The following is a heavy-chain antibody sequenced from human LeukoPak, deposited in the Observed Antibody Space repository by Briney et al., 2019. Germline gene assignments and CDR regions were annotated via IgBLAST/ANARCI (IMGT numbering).Heavy chain of an antibody. D-gene: IGHD3-3*01. CDR1: GFTFSSYG. CDR2: IWYDGSNK. CDR3: ARGLTYYDFWSGPNVDY. V-gene: IGHV3-33*01. J-gene: IGHJ4*02. Sequence: GGSLRLSCAASGFTFSSYGMHWVRQAPGKGLEWVAVIWYDGSNKYYADSVKGRFTISRDNSKNTLYLQMNSLRAEDMAVYYCARGLTYYDFWSGPNVDYWGQGTLVTVSS.